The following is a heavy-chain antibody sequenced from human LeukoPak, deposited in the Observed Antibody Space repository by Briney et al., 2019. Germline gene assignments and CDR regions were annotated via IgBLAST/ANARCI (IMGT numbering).Heavy chain of an antibody. V-gene: IGHV3-73*01. CDR3: TREGVDY. CDR2: ITGKVNSYAT. D-gene: IGHD1-26*01. J-gene: IGHJ4*02. CDR1: GFTFSGSG. Sequence: PGGSLRLSCAASGFTFSGSGMHRVRQASGKGLEWVGCITGKVNSYATAYAASVKGRFTISREDSNNTAYLQMSSLKTEDTAVYHCTREGVDYWGQGTLVTVSS.